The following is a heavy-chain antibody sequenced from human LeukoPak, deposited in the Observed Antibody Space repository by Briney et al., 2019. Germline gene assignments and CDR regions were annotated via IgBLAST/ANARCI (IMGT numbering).Heavy chain of an antibody. Sequence: VASVKVSCKASGYTFTGYYMHWVRQAPGQGLEWMGWINPNSGGTNYAQKFQGRVTMTRDTSISTAYMELSRLRSDGTAVYYCARDTADRTKYYYDSSGHFDYWGQGTLVTASS. D-gene: IGHD3-22*01. CDR2: INPNSGGT. CDR3: ARDTADRTKYYYDSSGHFDY. CDR1: GYTFTGYY. J-gene: IGHJ4*02. V-gene: IGHV1-2*02.